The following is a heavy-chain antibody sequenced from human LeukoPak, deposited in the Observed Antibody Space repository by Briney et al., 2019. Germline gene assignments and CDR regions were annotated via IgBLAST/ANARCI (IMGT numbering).Heavy chain of an antibody. J-gene: IGHJ4*02. Sequence: PGGSLRLSCAASGFNFNIYSMNWVRQAPGKGLEWVSYITSSSSTIYYADSVRGRLIISRDNAKKSVYLQLNNLRADDTAVHYCARSTEWYADYWGQGTLVTVSS. CDR2: ITSSSSTI. D-gene: IGHD3-3*01. CDR3: ARSTEWYADY. V-gene: IGHV3-48*01. CDR1: GFNFNIYS.